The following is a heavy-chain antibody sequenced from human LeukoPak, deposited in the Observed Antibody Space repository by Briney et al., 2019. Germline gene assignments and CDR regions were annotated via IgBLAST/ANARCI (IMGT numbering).Heavy chain of an antibody. CDR1: GGSISSGGYY. D-gene: IGHD1/OR15-1a*01. CDR3: ARVGSSNWNNYYFDY. J-gene: IGHJ4*02. Sequence: SETLSLTCTVSGGSISSGGYYWSWIRQHPGKGLEWIGYIYYSGSTYYNPSLKSRVTTSVDTSKNQFSLKLSSVTAADTAVYYCARVGSSNWNNYYFDYWGQGTLVTVSS. CDR2: IYYSGST. V-gene: IGHV4-31*03.